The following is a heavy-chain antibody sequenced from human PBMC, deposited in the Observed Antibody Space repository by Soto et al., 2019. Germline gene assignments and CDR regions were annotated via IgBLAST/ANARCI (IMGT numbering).Heavy chain of an antibody. CDR1: GFTFSSYA. CDR3: AKEGVNYDILTGQTSGAFDI. J-gene: IGHJ3*02. Sequence: GGSLRLSCAASGFTFSSYAMSWVRQAPGKGLEWVSAISGSGGSTYYADSVKGRFTISRDNSKNTLYLQMNSLRAEDTAVYYCAKEGVNYDILTGQTSGAFDIWGQGTMVTVSS. CDR2: ISGSGGST. V-gene: IGHV3-23*01. D-gene: IGHD3-9*01.